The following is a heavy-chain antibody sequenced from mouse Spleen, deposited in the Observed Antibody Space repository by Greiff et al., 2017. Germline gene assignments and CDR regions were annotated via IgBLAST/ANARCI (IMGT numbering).Heavy chain of an antibody. V-gene: IGHV5-12*02. Sequence: EVQLVESGGGLVQPGGSLKLSCATSGFTFSDYYMYWVRQTPEKRLEWVAYISNGGGSTYYPDTVKGRFTISRDNAKNTLYLQMSRLKSEDTAMYYCAGSTFWAMDYWGQGTSVTVSS. J-gene: IGHJ4*01. CDR3: AGSTFWAMDY. CDR2: ISNGGGST. CDR1: GFTFSDYY. D-gene: IGHD1-1*01.